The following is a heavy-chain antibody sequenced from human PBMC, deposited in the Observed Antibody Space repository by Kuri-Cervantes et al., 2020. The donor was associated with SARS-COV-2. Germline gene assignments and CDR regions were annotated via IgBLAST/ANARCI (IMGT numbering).Heavy chain of an antibody. CDR2: IIPIFGTA. CDR1: GYTFTGYY. Sequence: SVKVSCKASGYTFTGYYMHWVRQAPGQGLEWMGGIIPIFGTANYAQKFQGRVTITADESTSTAYMEPSSLRSEDTAVYYCARGVFITNPPSYYYYMDVWGKGTTVTVSS. CDR3: ARGVFITNPPSYYYYMDV. J-gene: IGHJ6*03. D-gene: IGHD3-3*01. V-gene: IGHV1-69*13.